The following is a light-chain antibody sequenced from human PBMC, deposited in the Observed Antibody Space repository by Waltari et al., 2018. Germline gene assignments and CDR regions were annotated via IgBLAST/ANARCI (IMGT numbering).Light chain of an antibody. CDR2: GAS. CDR1: QSVSSIY. CDR3: QQYDNSPQT. Sequence: IVLTQSPGTLSLSPGERATLSCRASQSVSSIYLAWYQQKPGQAPRLLIYGASSRATGIPDRFSGSGSGTDFTLTISRLEPEDFAVYYCQQYDNSPQTFGQGTKLEIK. J-gene: IGKJ2*01. V-gene: IGKV3-20*01.